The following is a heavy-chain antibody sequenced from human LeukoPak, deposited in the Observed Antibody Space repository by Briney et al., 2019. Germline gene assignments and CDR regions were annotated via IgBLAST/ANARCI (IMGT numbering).Heavy chain of an antibody. CDR3: ATETIGRHYDY. CDR1: GFTFSSCG. V-gene: IGHV3-21*01. CDR2: IGPTGTDR. J-gene: IGHJ4*02. D-gene: IGHD1-14*01. Sequence: GGSLRLSCAASGFTFSSCGFKLVRQAPGKGLEWVSSIGPTGTDRYYADSVRGRFTISRDNTKNSMYLQMDSLRDEDTAVYYCATETIGRHYDYWGQGTLLTVSS.